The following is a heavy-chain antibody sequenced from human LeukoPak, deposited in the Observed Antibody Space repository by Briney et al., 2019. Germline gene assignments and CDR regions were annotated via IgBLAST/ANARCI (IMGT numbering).Heavy chain of an antibody. CDR3: ARDREYSGYDFSVRYDY. CDR2: IYYSGST. CDR1: GGSISSSSYY. V-gene: IGHV4-39*07. D-gene: IGHD5-12*01. J-gene: IGHJ4*02. Sequence: SETLSLTCTVSGGSISSSSYYWGWIRQPPGKGLGWLGSIYYSGSTYYNPSLKSRVTISVDTSKNQFSLKLSSVTAADTAVYYYARDREYSGYDFSVRYDYWGQGILVTVSS.